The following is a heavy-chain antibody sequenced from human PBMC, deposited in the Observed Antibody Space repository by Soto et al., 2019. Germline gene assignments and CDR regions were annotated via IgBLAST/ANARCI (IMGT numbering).Heavy chain of an antibody. CDR3: ARSTVTTVLWWFAP. CDR2: IYYSGST. CDR1: GGSINSGDNY. V-gene: IGHV4-30-4*01. Sequence: QVQLQESGPGLVKPSQTLSLICTVSGGSINSGDNYWSWIRQPPGKGLEWIGSIYYSGSTNSSPSLQSRASISVDTSKNQFSLKLSSVTAADTAVYYCARSTVTTVLWWFAPWGQGTLVTVSS. J-gene: IGHJ5*02. D-gene: IGHD4-17*01.